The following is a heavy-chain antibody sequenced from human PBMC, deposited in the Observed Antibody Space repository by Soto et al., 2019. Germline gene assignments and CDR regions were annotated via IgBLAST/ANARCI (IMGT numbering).Heavy chain of an antibody. D-gene: IGHD5-12*01. Sequence: QVQLQQWGAGLLKPSETLSLTCAVYGGSFSGYYWSWIRQPPVNGLEWIGEINHSGSTNYNPSLKRRVTISVDTSKNQFSLKLSYVTAADTAVYYCARGRGRDGYNFHYWGQGTLVTVSS. CDR3: ARGRGRDGYNFHY. CDR2: INHSGST. J-gene: IGHJ4*02. V-gene: IGHV4-34*01. CDR1: GGSFSGYY.